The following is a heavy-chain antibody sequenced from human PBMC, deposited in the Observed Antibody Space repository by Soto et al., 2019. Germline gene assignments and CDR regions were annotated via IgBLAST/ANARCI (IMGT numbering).Heavy chain of an antibody. CDR1: GGSISSGDYY. V-gene: IGHV4-30-4*01. CDR2: IYYSGST. D-gene: IGHD3-3*01. Sequence: QVQLQESGPGLVKPSQTLSLTCTVSGGSISSGDYYWSWIRQPPGKGLEWIGYIYYSGSTYYYPSLKRRVTISVDTSKNQFSLKLSSVTAADTAVYYCARDLPSPSEGVVIRYFDYWGQGTLVTVSS. CDR3: ARDLPSPSEGVVIRYFDY. J-gene: IGHJ4*02.